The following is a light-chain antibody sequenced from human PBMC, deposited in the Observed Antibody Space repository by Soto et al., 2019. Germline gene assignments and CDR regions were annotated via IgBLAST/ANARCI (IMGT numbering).Light chain of an antibody. J-gene: IGKJ4*01. CDR3: QQYSSYSLPT. V-gene: IGKV1-5*01. Sequence: DIQMTQSPSILSASVGDSVTITCRASQSVSRWLAWYQQKPGKAPKLLIYDASSLNSGVPSRFSGSQSGTEFTLTITSLLPDDFATYFCQQYSSYSLPTFGGGTKVGI. CDR1: QSVSRW. CDR2: DAS.